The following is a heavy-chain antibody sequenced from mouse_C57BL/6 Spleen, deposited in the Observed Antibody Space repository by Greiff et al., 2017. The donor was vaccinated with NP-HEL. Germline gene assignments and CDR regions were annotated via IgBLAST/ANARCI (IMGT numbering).Heavy chain of an antibody. CDR3: ARPHFHYAMDY. CDR1: GFTFSSYG. J-gene: IGHJ4*01. V-gene: IGHV5-6*01. CDR2: ISSGGSYT. Sequence: EVQGVESGGDLVKPGGSLKLSCAASGFTFSSYGMSWVRQTPDKRLEWVATISSGGSYTYYPDSVKGRFTISRDNAKNTLYLQMSSLKSEDTAMYYCARPHFHYAMDYWGQGTSVTVSS. D-gene: IGHD1-2*01.